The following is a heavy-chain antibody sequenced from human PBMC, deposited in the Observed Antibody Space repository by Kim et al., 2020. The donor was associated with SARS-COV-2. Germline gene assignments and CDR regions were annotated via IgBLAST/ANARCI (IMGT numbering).Heavy chain of an antibody. CDR2: INSDGSST. J-gene: IGHJ4*02. D-gene: IGHD4-4*01. CDR3: AILADRLQTFDY. V-gene: IGHV3-74*01. CDR1: GFTLSSYW. Sequence: GGSLRLSCAASGFTLSSYWMHWVRQAPGKGLVWVSHINSDGSSTNYADSVKGRFTIFRDNAKNTLYVQMNSLRGEDTAVYYCAILADRLQTFDYWGQGTLVTVSS.